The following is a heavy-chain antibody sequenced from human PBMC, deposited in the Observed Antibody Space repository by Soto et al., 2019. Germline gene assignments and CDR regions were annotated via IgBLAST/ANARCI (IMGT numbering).Heavy chain of an antibody. Sequence: GSLRLSCAASGFTFSSYGMHWARQAPGKGLEWVAVIWYDGSNKYYADSVKGRFTISRDNSKNTLYLQMNSLRAEDTAVYYCARGETQTTGMNVRAQGTTVPVS. D-gene: IGHD4-17*01. J-gene: IGHJ6*02. CDR1: GFTFSSYG. CDR2: IWYDGSNK. CDR3: ARGETQTTGMNV. V-gene: IGHV3-33*01.